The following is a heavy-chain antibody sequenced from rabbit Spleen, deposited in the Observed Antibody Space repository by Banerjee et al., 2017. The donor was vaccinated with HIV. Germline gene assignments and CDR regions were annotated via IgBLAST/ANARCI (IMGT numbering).Heavy chain of an antibody. CDR1: GFSFSSSAY. Sequence: QSLEESGGDLVKPGASLTLTCTASGFSFSSSAYMCWVRQAPGKGLEWIGIIDVGEGNTDYASWVNGRFTISSDNAQNTVDLQMSGLTAADTATYFCARGSATMTMVITGFYLNLWGQGTLVPS. CDR2: IDVGEGNT. D-gene: IGHD2-1*01. V-gene: IGHV1S40*01. CDR3: ARGSATMTMVITGFYLNL. J-gene: IGHJ4*01.